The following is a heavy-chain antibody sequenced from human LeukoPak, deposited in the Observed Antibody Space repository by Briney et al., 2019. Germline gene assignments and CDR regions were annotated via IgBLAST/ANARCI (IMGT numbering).Heavy chain of an antibody. V-gene: IGHV5-51*01. Sequence: GESLKISCKGSGYSFTSYWIGWVRQMPGKGLEWMGIIYPGDSDTRYSPSFQGQVTIPADKSISTAYLQWSSLKASDTAMYYCARPQYDFWSGYNRGPPDYWGQGTLVTVSS. CDR1: GYSFTSYW. CDR2: IYPGDSDT. D-gene: IGHD3-3*01. J-gene: IGHJ4*02. CDR3: ARPQYDFWSGYNRGPPDY.